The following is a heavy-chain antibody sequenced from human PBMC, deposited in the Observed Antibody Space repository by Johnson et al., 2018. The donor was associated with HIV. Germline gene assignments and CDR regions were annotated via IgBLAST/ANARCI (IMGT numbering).Heavy chain of an antibody. CDR3: ARGVKQQLSVVDAFDI. V-gene: IGHV3-30*04. CDR2: ISYDGRNK. Sequence: QVQLVESGGGVVQPGRSPRLACAAYGFTFSSYPMHWVRQAPGKGLEWVAVISYDGRNKYYADSVKGRFTISRDNSKNRLYLQMNSLRAEDTAVYFCARGVKQQLSVVDAFDIWGQGTMVTVSS. D-gene: IGHD6-13*01. CDR1: GFTFSSYP. J-gene: IGHJ3*02.